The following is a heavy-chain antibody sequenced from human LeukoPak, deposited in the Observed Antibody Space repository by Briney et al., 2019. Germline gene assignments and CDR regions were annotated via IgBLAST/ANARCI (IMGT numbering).Heavy chain of an antibody. Sequence: GGSLRLSCAASGFTFSTYSTNWVRQAPGKGLEWVSYISGSSRTMYYADSVKGRFTISRDNVKKPLYLQMNSLRAEDTAVYYCARDLGLYDYGGNIDYWGQGTLVTVSS. D-gene: IGHD4-23*01. CDR3: ARDLGLYDYGGNIDY. J-gene: IGHJ4*02. V-gene: IGHV3-48*04. CDR2: ISGSSRTM. CDR1: GFTFSTYS.